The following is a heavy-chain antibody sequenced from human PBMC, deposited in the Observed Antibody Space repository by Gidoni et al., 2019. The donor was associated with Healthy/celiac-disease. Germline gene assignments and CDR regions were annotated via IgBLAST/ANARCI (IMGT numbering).Heavy chain of an antibody. CDR1: GYSFTSYW. V-gene: IGHV5-51*01. D-gene: IGHD6-13*01. CDR3: ARLIAAAGTGSYYYGMDV. Sequence: EVQLVQSGAEVKKPGESLKISCKGSGYSFTSYWIGWVRQMPGKGLEWMGIIYPGDSDTRYSPSFQGQVTISADKSISTAYLQWSSLKASDTAMYYCARLIAAAGTGSYYYGMDVWGQGTTVTVSS. J-gene: IGHJ6*02. CDR2: IYPGDSDT.